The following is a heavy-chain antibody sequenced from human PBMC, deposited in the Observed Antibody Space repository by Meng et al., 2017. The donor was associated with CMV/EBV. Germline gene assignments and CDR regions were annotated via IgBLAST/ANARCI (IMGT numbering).Heavy chain of an antibody. Sequence: SETLSLTCAVYGGSFSGYYWSWIRQPPGKGLEWIGEINHSGSTNYNPSLKSRVTISVDTSKNQFSLKLSSVTAADTAVYYCARGYRRWTMPFDYWGQGTLVTVSS. D-gene: IGHD1-1*01. CDR2: INHSGST. CDR1: GGSFSGYY. V-gene: IGHV4-34*01. J-gene: IGHJ4*02. CDR3: ARGYRRWTMPFDY.